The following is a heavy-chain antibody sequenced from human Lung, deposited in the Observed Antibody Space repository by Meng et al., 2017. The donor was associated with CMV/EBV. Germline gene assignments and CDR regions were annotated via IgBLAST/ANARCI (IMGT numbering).Heavy chain of an antibody. CDR3: AREAETANDY. CDR2: INPRGGGP. CDR1: GYTFADYF. D-gene: IGHD5-18*01. V-gene: IGHV1-2*02. J-gene: IGHJ4*02. Sequence: AXVXVSCKASGYTFADYFIHWVRQAPGQGLEWMGRINPRGGGPNYVQKYQDRVTLTMDTSITTAYLEMSGLTSDDTAVHYCAREAETANDYWGQGTLVTVSS.